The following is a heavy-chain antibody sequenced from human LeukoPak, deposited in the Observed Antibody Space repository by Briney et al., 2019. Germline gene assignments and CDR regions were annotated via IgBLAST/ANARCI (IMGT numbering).Heavy chain of an antibody. D-gene: IGHD6-19*01. V-gene: IGHV3-33*03. CDR3: AKGLGEQWASYYFDY. J-gene: IGHJ4*02. Sequence: PGGSLRLSCAASGFTFNNYGMHWVRQAPGKGLEWVAVIWYDGNSKYYADSVKGRFTVSRDNSKNTLYLQMNSLRAEDTAVYYCAKGLGEQWASYYFDYWGQGTLVTVSS. CDR2: IWYDGNSK. CDR1: GFTFNNYG.